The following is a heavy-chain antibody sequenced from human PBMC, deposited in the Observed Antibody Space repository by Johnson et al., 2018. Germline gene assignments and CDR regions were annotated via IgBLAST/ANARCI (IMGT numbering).Heavy chain of an antibody. Sequence: QVELQESGGGVVQPGRSLRLSCAASGFTFSNYGMHWVRQAPGKGLEWVAVVSYDGTNKYYADSVKGRFTISRDNAKNQLQLQMNSLRAEDTAVSYCVRDPPTSRPTFDIWGPGTMVTVSS. CDR2: VSYDGTNK. J-gene: IGHJ3*02. CDR3: VRDPPTSRPTFDI. D-gene: IGHD2-2*01. V-gene: IGHV3-30*03. CDR1: GFTFSNYG.